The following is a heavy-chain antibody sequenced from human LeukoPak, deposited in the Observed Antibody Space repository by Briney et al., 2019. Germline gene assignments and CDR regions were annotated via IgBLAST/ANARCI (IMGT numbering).Heavy chain of an antibody. CDR1: GYTFTGYY. CDR2: INPNSGGT. V-gene: IGHV1-2*06. CDR3: ARGPRYYYGSGSYYPKYYFDY. Sequence: ASVKVSCKASGYTFTGYYMHWVRQAPGQGLEWMGRINPNSGGTNYAQKFQGRVTMTRDTSISTAYMELSRLGSDDTAVYYCARGPRYYYGSGSYYPKYYFDYWGQGTLVTVSS. J-gene: IGHJ4*02. D-gene: IGHD3-10*01.